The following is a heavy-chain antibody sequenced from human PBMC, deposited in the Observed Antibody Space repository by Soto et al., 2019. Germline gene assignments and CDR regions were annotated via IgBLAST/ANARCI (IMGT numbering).Heavy chain of an antibody. Sequence: QVQLVQSGAEVKKPGASVKVSCKASGYTFTSSDINWVRQATGQGLEWMGWMNPNTGNTGYAQKFQGRITLTRSTSISTAYLELSSLNSDDSAVYYCARGASPWGQGTLVTFSS. J-gene: IGHJ5*02. V-gene: IGHV1-8*01. CDR3: ARGASP. CDR1: GYTFTSSD. CDR2: MNPNTGNT.